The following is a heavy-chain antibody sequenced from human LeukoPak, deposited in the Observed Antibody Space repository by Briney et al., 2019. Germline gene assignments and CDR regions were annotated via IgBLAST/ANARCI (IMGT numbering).Heavy chain of an antibody. J-gene: IGHJ5*02. V-gene: IGHV4-39*07. D-gene: IGHD6-6*01. Sequence: PSETLSLTCTVSGGSISSSGYYWAGIRQAPGMGLDWIGCIYYSGTTHYNPSLKSRVTISVDTSKNQFSLKLTSVTAADAAVYYCAVYGSSAGWFDPWGQGTLVTVSP. CDR2: IYYSGTT. CDR3: AVYGSSAGWFDP. CDR1: GGSISSSGYY.